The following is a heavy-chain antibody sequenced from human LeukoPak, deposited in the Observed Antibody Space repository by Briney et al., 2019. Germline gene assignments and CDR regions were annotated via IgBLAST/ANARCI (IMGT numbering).Heavy chain of an antibody. J-gene: IGHJ4*02. CDR3: ARSPYSSGWYGY. CDR1: GGSISRGDYY. V-gene: IGHV4-30-4*08. CDR2: IYYSGST. Sequence: SETLSLTCTVSGGSISRGDYYWSWIRQPPGKGLEWIGYIYYSGSTYYNPSLKSRVTISVDTSKNQFSLKLSSVTAADTAVYYCARSPYSSGWYGYWGQGTLVTVSS. D-gene: IGHD6-19*01.